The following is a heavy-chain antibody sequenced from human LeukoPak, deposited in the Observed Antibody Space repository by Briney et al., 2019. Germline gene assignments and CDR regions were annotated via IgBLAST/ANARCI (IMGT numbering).Heavy chain of an antibody. V-gene: IGHV1-2*02. J-gene: IGHJ6*03. Sequence: GASVKVSCKASGYTFTGYHMHWVRQAPGQGLEWMGWINPNSGGTNYAQKFQGRVTMTRDMSTSTVYMELSSLRSEDTAVYYCARHRRVGIELWLGYMDVWGKGTTVTVSS. CDR3: ARHRRVGIELWLGYMDV. CDR2: INPNSGGT. D-gene: IGHD5-18*01. CDR1: GYTFTGYH.